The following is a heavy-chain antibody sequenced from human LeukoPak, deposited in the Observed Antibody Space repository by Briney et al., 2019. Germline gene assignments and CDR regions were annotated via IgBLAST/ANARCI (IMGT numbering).Heavy chain of an antibody. D-gene: IGHD3-22*01. CDR1: GFTFSSYW. CDR3: ARDLFYYDSSGEGYFDY. V-gene: IGHV3-7*01. Sequence: GGSLRLSCAASGFTFSSYWMSWVRQAPGKGLEWVANIKQDGSEKYYVDSVKGRFTISRDNAKNSLYLQMNSLRAEDTAVYYCARDLFYYDSSGEGYFDYWGQGTLVTVSS. J-gene: IGHJ4*02. CDR2: IKQDGSEK.